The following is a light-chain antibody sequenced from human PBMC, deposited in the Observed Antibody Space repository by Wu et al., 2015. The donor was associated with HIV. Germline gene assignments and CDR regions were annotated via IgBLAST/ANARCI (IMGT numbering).Light chain of an antibody. CDR2: SMS. CDR3: QQGSKWPPMFS. CDR1: QNISINY. Sequence: EIVLTQSPATLSLFPGERGALSCRASQNISINYLAWYQQRPGQAPRLLMYSMSTRATGIPARFSGSGSGTDFTLTISSLDPEDSAVYFCQQGSKWPPMFSFGGGTKVEIK. V-gene: IGKV3-11*01. J-gene: IGKJ4*01.